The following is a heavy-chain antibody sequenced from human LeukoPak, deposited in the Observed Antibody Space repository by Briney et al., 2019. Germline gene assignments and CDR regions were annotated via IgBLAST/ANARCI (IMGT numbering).Heavy chain of an antibody. D-gene: IGHD6-13*01. Sequence: SETLSLTCTVSGGSISSYYWSWIRQVAGKGLEWIGRIYTSGSTNYNPSLKSRVTMSVDTSKNQFSLKLTSVTAADTAVYYCARDLMGIAYRGAFYYWGQGTLVTVSS. J-gene: IGHJ4*02. CDR1: GGSISSYY. V-gene: IGHV4-4*07. CDR3: ARDLMGIAYRGAFYY. CDR2: IYTSGST.